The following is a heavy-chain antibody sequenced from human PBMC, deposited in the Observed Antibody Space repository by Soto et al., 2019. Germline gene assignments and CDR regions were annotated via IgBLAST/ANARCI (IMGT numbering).Heavy chain of an antibody. J-gene: IGHJ1*01. CDR2: IYSGGST. V-gene: IGHV3-66*01. Sequence: EVQLVESGGGLVQPGGSLRLSCAASGFTVSSNYMSWVRQAPGKGLEWVSVIYSGGSTYYADSVKGRFTIFRDNSKNTLYLQMNSLSAEDTAVYYCARDRIAVAGNPEYFQHWGQGTLVTVSS. CDR1: GFTVSSNY. CDR3: ARDRIAVAGNPEYFQH. D-gene: IGHD6-19*01.